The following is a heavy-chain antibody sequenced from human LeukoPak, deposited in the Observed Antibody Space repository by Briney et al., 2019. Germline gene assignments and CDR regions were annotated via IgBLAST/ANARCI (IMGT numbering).Heavy chain of an antibody. V-gene: IGHV3-21*01. CDR2: ISSSSSYI. D-gene: IGHD4-17*01. CDR1: GFTFSIYN. Sequence: GGSLRLSCAASGFTFSIYNMNWVRQAPGKGLEWVSSISSSSSYIYYADSVKGRFTISRDNAKNSLYLQMNSLRAEDTAVYYCARLTTTVTTLFDYWGQGTLVTVSS. CDR3: ARLTTTVTTLFDY. J-gene: IGHJ4*02.